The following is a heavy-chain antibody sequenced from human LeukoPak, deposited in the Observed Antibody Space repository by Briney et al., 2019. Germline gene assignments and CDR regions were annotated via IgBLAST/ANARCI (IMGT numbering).Heavy chain of an antibody. V-gene: IGHV4-59*08. Sequence: SETLSLTCTVSGGSISSYYWSWIRQPPGKGLEWIGYIYYSGSTNYNPSLKSRVTISVDTSKNQFSLKLSSVTAADTAVYYCARQGSGRPFDYWGQGTLVTVSS. J-gene: IGHJ4*02. CDR3: ARQGSGRPFDY. CDR1: GGSISSYY. D-gene: IGHD3-10*01. CDR2: IYYSGST.